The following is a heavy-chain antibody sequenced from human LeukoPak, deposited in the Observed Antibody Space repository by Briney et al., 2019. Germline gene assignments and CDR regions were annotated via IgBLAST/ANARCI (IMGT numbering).Heavy chain of an antibody. CDR2: ISGSGGST. V-gene: IGHV3-23*01. D-gene: IGHD1-7*01. CDR1: GFTFSTYG. CDR3: ARANWNSGY. J-gene: IGHJ4*02. Sequence: GGSLRLSCAASGFTFSTYGMNWVRQAPGKGLEWVSAISGSGGSTYYADSVKGRFTISRDNAKNSLYLQMNSLRAEDTAVYYCARANWNSGYWGQGTLVTVSS.